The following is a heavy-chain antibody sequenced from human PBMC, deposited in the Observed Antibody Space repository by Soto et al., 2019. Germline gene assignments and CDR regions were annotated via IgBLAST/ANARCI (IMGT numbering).Heavy chain of an antibody. D-gene: IGHD6-19*01. CDR1: GGSISSYY. J-gene: IGHJ4*02. CDR2: IYYSGST. Sequence: PSETLSLTCTVSGGSISSYYCSWIRQPPGKGLEWIGYIYYSGSTNYNPSLKSRVTISVDASKNQFSLKLGSVTAADTAVYYCARDSSGWLRSFDYWGQGTLVT. V-gene: IGHV4-59*01. CDR3: ARDSSGWLRSFDY.